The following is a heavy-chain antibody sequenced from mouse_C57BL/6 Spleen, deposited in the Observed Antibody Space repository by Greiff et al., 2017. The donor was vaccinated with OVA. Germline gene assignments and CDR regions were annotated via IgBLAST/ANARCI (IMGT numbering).Heavy chain of an antibody. CDR1: GYTFTSYG. Sequence: VQLQQSGAELARPGASVKLSCKASGYTFTSYGISWVKQRTGQGLEWIGEIYPRSGNTYYNEKFKGKATLTADNSASTAYMELRSLTSEDSAVYCCARDSDYYGSSYFYAMDYWGQGTSVTVSS. CDR2: IYPRSGNT. CDR3: ARDSDYYGSSYFYAMDY. J-gene: IGHJ4*01. V-gene: IGHV1-81*01. D-gene: IGHD1-1*01.